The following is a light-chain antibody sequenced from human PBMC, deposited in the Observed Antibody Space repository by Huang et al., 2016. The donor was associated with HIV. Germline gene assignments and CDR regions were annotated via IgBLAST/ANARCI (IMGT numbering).Light chain of an antibody. CDR3: QQHNTWPRT. Sequence: EIVMTQSPATLSVSPGQRATLSCRTSQRVCTNLAGYQPRRGHPPRLLIYAASTRASGIPARFSGSGSGTEFTLTVSSLQSEDFAVYYCQQHNTWPRTFGQGTRV. CDR1: QRVCTN. J-gene: IGKJ1*01. CDR2: AAS. V-gene: IGKV3-15*01.